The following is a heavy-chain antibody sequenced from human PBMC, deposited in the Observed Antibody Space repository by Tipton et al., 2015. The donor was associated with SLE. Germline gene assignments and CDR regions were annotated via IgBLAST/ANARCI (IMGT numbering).Heavy chain of an antibody. CDR1: GGSITTYY. CDR3: ARTLYYYDSSVYSRYFDI. CDR2: IYTSGST. J-gene: IGHJ2*01. D-gene: IGHD3-22*01. Sequence: TLSLTCSVSGGSITTYYWHWIRQPAGKGLEWIGRIYTSGSTNYNPSLKSRVTMSVDTSKNQFSLKLSSVTAADTAVYYCARTLYYYDSSVYSRYFDIWGRGTLVTVSS. V-gene: IGHV4-4*07.